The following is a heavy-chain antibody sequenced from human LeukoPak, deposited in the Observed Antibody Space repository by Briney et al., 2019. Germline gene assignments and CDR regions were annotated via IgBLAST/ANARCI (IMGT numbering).Heavy chain of an antibody. CDR2: IKQDGSEK. V-gene: IGHV3-7*03. CDR1: GFTFSSYW. J-gene: IGHJ4*02. D-gene: IGHD3-3*01. Sequence: GGSLRLSCAASGFTFSSYWMSWVRQAPGKGLEWVANIKQDGSEKYYVDSVKGRFTISRDNAKNSLYLQMNSLRAEDTAVYYCARGIDFWSGYYSFWREPGAYYFDYWGQGTLVTVSS. CDR3: ARGIDFWSGYYSFWREPGAYYFDY.